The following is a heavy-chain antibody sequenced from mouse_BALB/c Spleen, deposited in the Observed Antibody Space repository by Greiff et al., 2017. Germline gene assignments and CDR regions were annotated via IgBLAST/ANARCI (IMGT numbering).Heavy chain of an antibody. CDR1: GFSLTSYG. J-gene: IGHJ3*01. V-gene: IGHV2-9*02. CDR3: ARGSTMIPFAY. D-gene: IGHD2-4*01. Sequence: QVQLKESGPGLVAPSQSLSITCTVSGFSLTSYGVHWVRQPPGKGLEWLGVIWAGGSTNYNSALMSRLSISKDNSKSQVFLKMNSLQTDDTAMYYCARGSTMIPFAYWGQGTLVTVSA. CDR2: IWAGGST.